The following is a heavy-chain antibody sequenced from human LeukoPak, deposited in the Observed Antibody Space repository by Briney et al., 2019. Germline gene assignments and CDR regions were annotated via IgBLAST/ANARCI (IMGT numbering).Heavy chain of an antibody. CDR1: GYTLDDYA. CDR3: ARDDPYSSGWYAEDYYYGMDV. J-gene: IGHJ6*02. V-gene: IGHV3-9*01. D-gene: IGHD6-19*01. CDR2: IRWNSGSI. Sequence: GRSLRLSCAASGYTLDDYAMHWVRQARGRGLEWVSGIRWNSGSIGYAGSVKGRLTISRDTAKTSLYLQMNSLRTEDTAVYYCARDDPYSSGWYAEDYYYGMDVWGQRTTVTASS.